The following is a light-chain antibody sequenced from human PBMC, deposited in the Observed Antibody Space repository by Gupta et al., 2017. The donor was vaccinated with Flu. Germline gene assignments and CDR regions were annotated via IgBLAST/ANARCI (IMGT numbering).Light chain of an antibody. CDR2: DVS. CDR3: CSDAGSDNVYV. CDR1: SSDIGTYNY. Sequence: QSALTQPRSVSGSPGQSVSISCTGTSSDIGTYNYVYWYQHHPGKAPKLLIYDVSNRPSGVPDGVSGAKSGDTASLTISWLQDEDEAYYYCCSDAGSDNVYVFGTGTEVTVL. V-gene: IGLV2-11*01. J-gene: IGLJ1*01.